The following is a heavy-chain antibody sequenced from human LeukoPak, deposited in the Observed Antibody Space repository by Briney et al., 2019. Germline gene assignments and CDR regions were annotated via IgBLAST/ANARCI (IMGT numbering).Heavy chain of an antibody. D-gene: IGHD2-15*01. Sequence: SETLSLTCTVSGGSISNTDYYWGWIRQPPGKGLEWIGCISYSGTTKYNPSLKSRVTISLDTPKNQFSLSLSSVTAADTAFYYCARAFTSCSGGTCYKNWYFDLWGRGALVTVSS. CDR2: ISYSGTT. V-gene: IGHV4-39*07. CDR3: ARAFTSCSGGTCYKNWYFDL. J-gene: IGHJ2*01. CDR1: GGSISNTDYY.